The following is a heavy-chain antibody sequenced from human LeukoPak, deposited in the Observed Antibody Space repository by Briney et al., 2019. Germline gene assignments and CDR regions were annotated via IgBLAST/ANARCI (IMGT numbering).Heavy chain of an antibody. CDR1: GGSISSGGYY. J-gene: IGHJ6*02. Sequence: SETLSLTCTVSGGSISSGGYYWSWIRQHPGKGLEWIGYIYYSGSTYYNPSLKSRVTISVDTSKNQFSLKLSSVTAADTAVYYCARWPIGGYYGMDVWGQGTTVTVSS. V-gene: IGHV4-31*03. D-gene: IGHD3-16*02. CDR2: IYYSGST. CDR3: ARWPIGGYYGMDV.